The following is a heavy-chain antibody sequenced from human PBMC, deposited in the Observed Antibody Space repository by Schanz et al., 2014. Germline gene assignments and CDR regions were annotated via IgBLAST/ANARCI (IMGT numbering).Heavy chain of an antibody. J-gene: IGHJ4*02. Sequence: QVQLQESGPGLVKPSETLSLTCTVSSASIRTYYWSWIRQPPGKGLEWIGYIYYSGSTTYNPSLKSRVTISVATSKKQFSLNLSSVTAADTAVYYCARGRVVPAAPEFDYWGQGILVTVSS. CDR1: SASIRTYY. CDR2: IYYSGST. V-gene: IGHV4-59*01. CDR3: ARGRVVPAAPEFDY. D-gene: IGHD2-2*01.